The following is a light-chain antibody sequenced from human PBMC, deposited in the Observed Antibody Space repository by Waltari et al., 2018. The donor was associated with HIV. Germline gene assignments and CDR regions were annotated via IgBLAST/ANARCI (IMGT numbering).Light chain of an antibody. CDR1: TIGRRR. V-gene: IGLV3-21*02. J-gene: IGLJ1*01. Sequence: SFVLTQPPSVSVATGQTATITCGGNTIGRRRVHWYQQKQGQAPVLVSYDNDDRASGILDVCSCSKSGNTATRTITSVEVGDEADYYCQVWDSDSDHYVFGTGTEVTVL. CDR3: QVWDSDSDHYV. CDR2: DND.